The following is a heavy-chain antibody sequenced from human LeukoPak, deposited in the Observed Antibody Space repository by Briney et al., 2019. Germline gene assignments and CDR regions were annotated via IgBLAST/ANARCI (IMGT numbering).Heavy chain of an antibody. V-gene: IGHV4-34*01. Sequence: SETLSLTCAVYGGSFSGYYWSWIRQPPGKGLEWIGEINHSGGTNYNPSLKSRVTISVDTSKNQFSLKLSSVTAADTAVYYCARGITMVRGVIKDWGQGTLVTVSS. J-gene: IGHJ4*02. CDR3: ARGITMVRGVIKD. D-gene: IGHD3-10*01. CDR1: GGSFSGYY. CDR2: INHSGGT.